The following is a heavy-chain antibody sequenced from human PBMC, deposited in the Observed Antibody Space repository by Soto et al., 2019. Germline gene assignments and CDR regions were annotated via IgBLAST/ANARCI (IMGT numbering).Heavy chain of an antibody. J-gene: IGHJ4*02. D-gene: IGHD5-12*01. CDR3: ARDYHRYSGYDYVDY. Sequence: QVQLVESGGGLVKPGGSLRLSCAASGFTFSDYYMSWIRQAPGKGLEWVSYISSSSSYTNYADSVKGRFTISRDNAKNSLYLQMNSLRAEDTALYYCARDYHRYSGYDYVDYWGQGTLVTVSS. CDR1: GFTFSDYY. V-gene: IGHV3-11*05. CDR2: ISSSSSYT.